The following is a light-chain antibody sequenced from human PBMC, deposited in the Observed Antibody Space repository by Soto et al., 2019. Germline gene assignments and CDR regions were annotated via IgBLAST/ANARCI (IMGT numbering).Light chain of an antibody. CDR3: QQYDTYWT. V-gene: IGKV1-5*03. J-gene: IGKJ1*01. CDR2: KAS. CDR1: QSINNW. Sequence: DIQMTQSPSTLSASVGDRVTITCRAGQSINNWLAWYQQKPGKAHKLLIYKASNLDIGVPSRFSGSGSGTEFTLTISSLQPEDFATYYCQQYDTYWTFGQGTKVEIK.